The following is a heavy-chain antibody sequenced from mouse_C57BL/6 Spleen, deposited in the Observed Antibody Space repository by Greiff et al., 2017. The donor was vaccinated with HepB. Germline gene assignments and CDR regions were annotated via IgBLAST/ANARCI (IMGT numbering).Heavy chain of an antibody. Sequence: EVQLQQSGPGLVKPGASVKISCKASGYTFTDYYMNWVKQSHGKSLEWIGDINPNNGGTSYNQKFKGKATLTVDKSSSTAYMELRSLTSEDSAVYYCAREYYGSSPAWFAYWGQGTLVTVSA. D-gene: IGHD1-1*01. CDR3: AREYYGSSPAWFAY. CDR2: INPNNGGT. V-gene: IGHV1-26*01. CDR1: GYTFTDYY. J-gene: IGHJ3*01.